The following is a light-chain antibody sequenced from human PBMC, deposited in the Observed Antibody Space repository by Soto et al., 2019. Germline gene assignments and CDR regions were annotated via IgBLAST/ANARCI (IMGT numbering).Light chain of an antibody. CDR3: AQYNSSPT. J-gene: IGKJ1*01. Sequence: DIQMTQSPSTLSASVGDRVTITCRASQSISSWLAWYQQKPGKAPKLLIYKSSSLESGVPSRLSRSGSGTHFPLPISSLKPAVFPTYYCAQYNSSPTFGHGTKVEIK. V-gene: IGKV1-5*03. CDR1: QSISSW. CDR2: KSS.